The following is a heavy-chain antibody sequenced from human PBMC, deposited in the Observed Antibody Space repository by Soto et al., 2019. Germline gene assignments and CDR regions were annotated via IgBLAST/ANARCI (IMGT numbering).Heavy chain of an antibody. D-gene: IGHD4-17*01. CDR1: GGTFSSYA. J-gene: IGHJ4*02. CDR2: INPIFGTA. V-gene: IGHV1-69*01. CDR3: GFYGDYVWGTDY. Sequence: QVQLVQSGAEVKKPGSSVKVSCKASGGTFSSYAIRWVRQTPGQGLEWMGGINPIFGTANYAQKFQSRVTMTADEYRSTADMELSSLRSEETAVYYCGFYGDYVWGTDYWGQGTLVTVSS.